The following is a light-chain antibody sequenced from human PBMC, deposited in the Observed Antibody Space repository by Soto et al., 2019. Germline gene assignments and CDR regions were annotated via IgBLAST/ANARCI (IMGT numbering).Light chain of an antibody. CDR1: QSVGTN. CDR3: QRRGDWPLYS. V-gene: IGKV3-11*01. J-gene: IGKJ2*03. Sequence: EIVLTQSPATLSLSPGERATLSCRASQSVGTNLAWYQQKPGQAPRVLIYDASGRATGIPARFSGSGSGTDFTLTISSLEPEHFAVYYCQRRGDWPLYSFGQGTKLEIK. CDR2: DAS.